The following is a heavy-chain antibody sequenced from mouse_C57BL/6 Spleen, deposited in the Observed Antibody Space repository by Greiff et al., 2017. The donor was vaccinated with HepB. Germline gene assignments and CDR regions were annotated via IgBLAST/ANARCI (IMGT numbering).Heavy chain of an antibody. D-gene: IGHD1-1*01. CDR3: ASPWDGSSAVPFAY. CDR1: GFTFSDYG. J-gene: IGHJ3*01. CDR2: ISSGSSNL. V-gene: IGHV5-17*01. Sequence: EVKLVESGGGLVKPGGSLKLSCAASGFTFSDYGMPWVRQAPEKGLEWVAYISSGSSNLYYADTVKGRFTISRDNAKNTLFLQMTSLRSEDTAMYYGASPWDGSSAVPFAYWGQGTLVTVSA.